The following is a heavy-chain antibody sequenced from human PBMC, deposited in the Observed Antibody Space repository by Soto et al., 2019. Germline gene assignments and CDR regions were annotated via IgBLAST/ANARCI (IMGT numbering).Heavy chain of an antibody. CDR2: FVPIVGTT. Sequence: VQLVQSGAEVKQPGSSVKVSCKASGGTFSSYTVTWVRQATGQGLEWMGGFVPIVGTTDYSQNFQGRLTITADESATTGYMELSSLTSDDTARYYCAIGSTYSREFVFWGQGTLVTVSS. CDR1: GGTFSSYT. J-gene: IGHJ4*02. D-gene: IGHD1-26*01. CDR3: AIGSTYSREFVF. V-gene: IGHV1-69*01.